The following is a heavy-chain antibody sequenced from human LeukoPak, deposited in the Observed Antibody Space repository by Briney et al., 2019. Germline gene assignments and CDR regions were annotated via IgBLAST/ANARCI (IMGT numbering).Heavy chain of an antibody. CDR2: IYYSGST. CDR3: ARERNYDILTGYYAGFDY. V-gene: IGHV4-59*12. D-gene: IGHD3-9*01. CDR1: GGSISRYY. J-gene: IGHJ4*02. Sequence: PSETLSLTCAVYGGSISRYYWSWIRQPPGKGLEWIEYIYYSGSTNYNPSLKSRVTISVDTSKNQFSLKLSSVTAADTAVYYCARERNYDILTGYYAGFDYWGQGTLVTVSS.